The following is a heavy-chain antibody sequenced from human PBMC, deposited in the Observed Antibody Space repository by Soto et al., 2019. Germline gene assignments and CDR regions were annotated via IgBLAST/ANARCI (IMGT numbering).Heavy chain of an antibody. CDR2: IYYSGST. CDR1: GGSISSSSYY. V-gene: IGHV4-39*01. Sequence: SETLSLTCTVSGGSISSSSYYWGWIRQPPGKGLEWIGSIYYSGSTYYNPSLKSRVTISVDTSKNQFSLKLSSVTAADTAVYYCAKTPLAAATPYFDYWGQGTLVTVSS. D-gene: IGHD6-13*01. J-gene: IGHJ4*02. CDR3: AKTPLAAATPYFDY.